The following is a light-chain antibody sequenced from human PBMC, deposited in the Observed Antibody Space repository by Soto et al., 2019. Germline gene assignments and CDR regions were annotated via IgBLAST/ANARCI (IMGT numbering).Light chain of an antibody. CDR2: GAT. V-gene: IGKV1-39*01. CDR1: QSISRY. J-gene: IGKJ4*01. CDR3: QQLRMYPST. Sequence: DIQMTQSPSSLSASVGDTVTITFRASQSISRYLNWYQQKPGKAPNLLIYGATSLQSGVPSRFSGSGSATDFTLTITSLQAEDFATYYCQQLRMYPSTFGGGTKVDIK.